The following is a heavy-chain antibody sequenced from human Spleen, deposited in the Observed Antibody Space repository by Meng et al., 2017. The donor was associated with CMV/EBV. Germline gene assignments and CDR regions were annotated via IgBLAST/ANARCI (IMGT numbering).Heavy chain of an antibody. CDR3: AREIARIIYYDSSGYIDQ. D-gene: IGHD3-22*01. V-gene: IGHV1-2*02. J-gene: IGHJ4*02. CDR1: GYTFTSYG. CDR2: INPKSGGT. Sequence: ASVKVSCKASGYTFTSYGISWVRQAPGQGLEWMGWINPKSGGTNYAQKFQGRVTMTRDTSISTAYMELRRLKSDDTAVYYCAREIARIIYYDSSGYIDQWGQGTLVTSPQ.